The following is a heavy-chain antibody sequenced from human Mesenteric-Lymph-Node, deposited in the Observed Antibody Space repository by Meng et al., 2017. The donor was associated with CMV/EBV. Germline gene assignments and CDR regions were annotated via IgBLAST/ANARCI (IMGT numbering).Heavy chain of an antibody. CDR1: GGSFSGYY. V-gene: IGHV4-34*01. CDR2: INHSGST. D-gene: IGHD3-3*01. J-gene: IGHJ6*02. Sequence: SETLSLTCAVYGGSFSGYYWSWIRQPPGKGLEWIGEINHSGSTNYNPSLKSRVTISVDTSKNQFSLKLSSVTAADTAVYYCAKDYDFWSAYPDYFGMDVWGQGTTVTVSS. CDR3: AKDYDFWSAYPDYFGMDV.